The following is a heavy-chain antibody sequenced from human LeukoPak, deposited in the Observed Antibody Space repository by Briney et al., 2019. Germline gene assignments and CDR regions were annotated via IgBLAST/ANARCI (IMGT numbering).Heavy chain of an antibody. V-gene: IGHV3-33*01. CDR1: GFTFSSFG. J-gene: IGHJ4*02. Sequence: GRSLRLSCAASGFTFSSFGMHWVRQAPGKGLEWVAVIWYDGTNKYYADSVKGRFTISRDNSKNTLYLQMNSLRAEDTAVYYCARRGGIHLGYFDYWGQGTLVTVSS. CDR2: IWYDGTNK. D-gene: IGHD3-16*01. CDR3: ARRGGIHLGYFDY.